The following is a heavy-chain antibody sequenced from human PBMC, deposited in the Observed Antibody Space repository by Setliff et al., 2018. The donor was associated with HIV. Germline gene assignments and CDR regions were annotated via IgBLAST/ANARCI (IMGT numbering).Heavy chain of an antibody. CDR3: AKDIIPAGLFHDL. CDR1: GFTFSGYE. CDR2: ISKSGNSM. Sequence: PGGSLRLSCAASGFTFSGYEMNWVRQAPGKGLEWVSYISKSGNSMYYADSVKGRFTISRDNAKNSLYLQMNSLRAEDTALYYCAKDIIPAGLFHDLWGQGTLVTVSS. J-gene: IGHJ5*02. D-gene: IGHD2-2*01. V-gene: IGHV3-48*03.